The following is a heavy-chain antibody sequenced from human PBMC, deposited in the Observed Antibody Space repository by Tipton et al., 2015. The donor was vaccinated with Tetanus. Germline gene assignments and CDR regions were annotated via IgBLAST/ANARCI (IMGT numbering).Heavy chain of an antibody. CDR1: GDSIRRGDHI. Sequence: TLSLTCTVSGDSIRRGDHIWGWVRQPPGRGLEWIGYVYYSGTTYYSPSLKSRTSISVDTSKNQFSLKLTSVTAADTAVYFCVRAHYCTHNVCEAKWFDAWGRGTQVTASS. CDR2: VYYSGTT. D-gene: IGHD2-8*01. CDR3: VRAHYCTHNVCEAKWFDA. J-gene: IGHJ5*02. V-gene: IGHV4-30-4*01.